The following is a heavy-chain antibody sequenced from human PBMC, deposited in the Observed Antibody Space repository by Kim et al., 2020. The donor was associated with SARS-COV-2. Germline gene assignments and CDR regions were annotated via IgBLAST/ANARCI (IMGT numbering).Heavy chain of an antibody. J-gene: IGHJ4*02. CDR1: GFTFSSYA. V-gene: IGHV3-30*04. D-gene: IGHD1-26*01. Sequence: GGSLRLSCAASGFTFSSYAMHWVRQAPGKGLEWVAVISYDGSNKYYADSVKGRFTISRDNSKNTLYLQMNSLRAEDTAVYYCARGGGSYYGPLGYWGQGTLVTVSS. CDR3: ARGGGSYYGPLGY. CDR2: ISYDGSNK.